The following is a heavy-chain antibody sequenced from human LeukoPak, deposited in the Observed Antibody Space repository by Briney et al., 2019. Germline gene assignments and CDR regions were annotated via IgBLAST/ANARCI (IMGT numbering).Heavy chain of an antibody. V-gene: IGHV3-23*01. J-gene: IGHJ5*02. CDR2: ISGSGGST. CDR3: GGYSSSWYWFDP. CDR1: GFTFSSYA. Sequence: PGGSLRLSCAASGFTFSSYAMSWVRQAPGKGLEWVSAISGSGGSTYYADSVKGRFTISRDNSKNTLYLQMNSLRAEDTAVYYCGGYSSSWYWFDPWGQGTLVTVSS. D-gene: IGHD6-13*01.